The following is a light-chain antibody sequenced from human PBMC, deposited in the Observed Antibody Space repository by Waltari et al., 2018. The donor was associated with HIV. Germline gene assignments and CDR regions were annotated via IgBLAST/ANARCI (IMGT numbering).Light chain of an antibody. Sequence: EIALVPSPGTLSLSPGDRATLSCRTSQSVDSSYIAWYQQKAGQAPRLLIYATSTRATYIPDRFSGSGSGTDFTLTISRLEREDFAVYYCLQYGRSPPITFGQGTRLEIK. CDR1: QSVDSSY. V-gene: IGKV3-20*01. CDR2: ATS. CDR3: LQYGRSPPIT. J-gene: IGKJ5*01.